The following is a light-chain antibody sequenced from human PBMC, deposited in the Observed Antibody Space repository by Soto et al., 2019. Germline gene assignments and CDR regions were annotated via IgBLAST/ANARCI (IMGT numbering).Light chain of an antibody. V-gene: IGKV1-39*01. CDR3: QQTYNNPLT. J-gene: IGKJ4*01. CDR2: TAS. CDR1: QTITNY. Sequence: GYRVTITCRASQTITNYLHWYQQRSGKAPKLLISTASSLQSGVPSRFSGGGSATDFTLTISSLQPEDFATYYCQQTYNNPLTFGGGTRV.